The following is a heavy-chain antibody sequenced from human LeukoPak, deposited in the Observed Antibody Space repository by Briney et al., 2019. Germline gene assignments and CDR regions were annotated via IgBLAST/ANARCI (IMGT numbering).Heavy chain of an antibody. CDR2: ISYDGSNK. CDR1: GFTFSGYG. J-gene: IGHJ3*01. CDR3: VKVPRSGCCAFDV. Sequence: PGTSLRLSCAASGFTFSGYGMHWVRQVPGKGLEWVALISYDGSNKNYVDAVRGRFTISRDNSKNTLYLQMNSLRAEDTAVYYCVKVPRSGCCAFDVWGQGTMVTVSS. D-gene: IGHD6-19*01. V-gene: IGHV3-30*18.